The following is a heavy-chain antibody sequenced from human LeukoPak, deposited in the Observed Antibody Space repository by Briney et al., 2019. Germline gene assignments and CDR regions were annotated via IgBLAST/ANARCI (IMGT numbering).Heavy chain of an antibody. J-gene: IGHJ3*02. D-gene: IGHD6-13*01. CDR2: IYPGDSDT. Sequence: GESLKISCKGSGYSCTSYWIGWVRQMPGKGLEWMGIIYPGDSDTRYSPPFQGQVTISADKSISTAYLQWSSLKASDTAMYYCARRSSSSRVYAFDIWGQGTVVTVSS. V-gene: IGHV5-51*01. CDR3: ARRSSSSRVYAFDI. CDR1: GYSCTSYW.